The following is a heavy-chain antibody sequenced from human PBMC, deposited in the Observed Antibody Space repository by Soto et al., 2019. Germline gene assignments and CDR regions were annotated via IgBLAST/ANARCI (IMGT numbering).Heavy chain of an antibody. CDR2: IYSGGST. Sequence: GGSLRLSCAASGFTVSSNYMSWVRQAPGKGLEWVSVIYSGGSTYYADSVKGRFTISRDNSKNTLYLQMNSLRAEDTAVYYCARVYGGKYFDYWGQETLVTVSS. CDR1: GFTVSSNY. V-gene: IGHV3-53*01. D-gene: IGHD4-17*01. CDR3: ARVYGGKYFDY. J-gene: IGHJ4*02.